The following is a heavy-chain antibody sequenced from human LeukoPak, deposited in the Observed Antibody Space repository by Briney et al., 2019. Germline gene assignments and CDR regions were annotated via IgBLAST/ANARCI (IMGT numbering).Heavy chain of an antibody. CDR1: GFTFSSYA. J-gene: IGHJ6*03. V-gene: IGHV3-23*01. CDR2: ISGSGGST. Sequence: GGSLRLSCAASGFTFSSYAMSWVRQAPGKGLEWVSAISGSGGSTYYADSVKGRFTISRDNSKNTLYLQMNSLRAEDTAVYYCAKRRYGSPSDIVVVPAAISPSYYYYYYYMDVWGKGTTVTVSS. CDR3: AKRRYGSPSDIVVVPAAISPSYYYYYYYMDV. D-gene: IGHD2-2*01.